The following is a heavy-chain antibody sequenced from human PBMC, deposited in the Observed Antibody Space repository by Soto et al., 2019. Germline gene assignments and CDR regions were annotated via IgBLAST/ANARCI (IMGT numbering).Heavy chain of an antibody. D-gene: IGHD3-10*01. J-gene: IGHJ6*03. CDR3: ARDNYYYGSGYYYYYMDV. CDR2: ISSSSSYI. CDR1: GFTFSSYS. V-gene: IGHV3-21*01. Sequence: GGSLRLSCAASGFTFSSYSMNWVRQAPGKGLEWVSSISSSSSYIYYADSVKGRFTISRDNAKNSLYLQMNGLRAEDTAVYYCARDNYYYGSGYYYYYMDVWGKGTTVTVSS.